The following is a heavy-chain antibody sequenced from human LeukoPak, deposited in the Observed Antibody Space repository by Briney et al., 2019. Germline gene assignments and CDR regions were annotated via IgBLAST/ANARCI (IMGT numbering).Heavy chain of an antibody. J-gene: IGHJ4*02. D-gene: IGHD3-22*01. Sequence: PGGSLTLSCAPSGFTFSSYWMHCVRQAPGKGLVWVSLINSDVSSTTYTHSVKGRLTISRDNAKHTLYQQMASLRTAGTAVYYCARDVHPDTPYYYDSSGYYYPHFDYWGQGTLHTVSS. V-gene: IGHV3-74*03. CDR3: ARDVHPDTPYYYDSSGYYYPHFDY. CDR1: GFTFSSYW. CDR2: INSDVSST.